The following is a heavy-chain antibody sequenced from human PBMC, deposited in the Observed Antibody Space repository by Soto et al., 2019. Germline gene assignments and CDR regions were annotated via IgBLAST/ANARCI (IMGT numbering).Heavy chain of an antibody. J-gene: IGHJ6*02. Sequence: DTLSLTCTVSGGSISGSSFYWGWIRQPPGKGLEWIGSIYFGTTYYNPSLKSRVTISIDTSKNQFSLNLSSVTAADTAPDYCARHIRESWEPPPYGMDVWGQGTTVTVSS. V-gene: IGHV4-39*01. CDR1: GGSISGSSFY. CDR3: ARHIRESWEPPPYGMDV. D-gene: IGHD3-10*01. CDR2: IYFGTT.